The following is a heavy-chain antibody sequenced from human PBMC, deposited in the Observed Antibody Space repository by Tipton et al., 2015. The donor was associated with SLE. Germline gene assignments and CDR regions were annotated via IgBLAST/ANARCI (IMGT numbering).Heavy chain of an antibody. Sequence: TLSLTCAVYGGSFSGYYWSWVRQSPGKGLEWIGEINHSGSTNYTPSLKSRVTISVDTAKNQFSLKLSSVTAADTAVYYCTRGLYGGSSVWGQGTMVTVSS. D-gene: IGHD1-26*01. CDR2: INHSGST. CDR3: TRGLYGGSSV. J-gene: IGHJ3*01. V-gene: IGHV4-34*01. CDR1: GGSFSGYY.